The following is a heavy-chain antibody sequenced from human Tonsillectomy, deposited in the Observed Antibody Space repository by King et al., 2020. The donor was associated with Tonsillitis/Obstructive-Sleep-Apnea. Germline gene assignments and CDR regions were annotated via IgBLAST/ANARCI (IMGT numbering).Heavy chain of an antibody. J-gene: IGHJ6*04. CDR3: ARHDLGGPFGYSSISCHLMDV. D-gene: IGHD2-2*01. Sequence: LQLQESGPGLVKPSETLSLTCSVSGGSISSSSYYWAWIRQPPGKGLEWIGSMYYGGVTYYNPSVKSRVTMSVDTSKNQSSLRLSSVTAADTAVYYCARHDLGGPFGYSSISCHLMDVWGKGTTVTVSS. CDR1: GGSISSSSYY. CDR2: MYYGGVT. V-gene: IGHV4-39*01.